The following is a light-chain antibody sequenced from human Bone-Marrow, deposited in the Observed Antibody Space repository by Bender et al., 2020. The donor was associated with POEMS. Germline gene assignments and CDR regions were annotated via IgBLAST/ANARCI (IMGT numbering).Light chain of an antibody. J-gene: IGLJ1*01. CDR2: EDT. Sequence: SSELTQPPSVSVSPGQTASITCSGYKLGDKYVCWYQQKPGHSPVLVIYEDTKRPSEISERFSASNSGNTATLTISETQATDEADYFCQAWDVNSAYVFGSGTKLTV. CDR3: QAWDVNSAYV. CDR1: KLGDKY. V-gene: IGLV3-1*01.